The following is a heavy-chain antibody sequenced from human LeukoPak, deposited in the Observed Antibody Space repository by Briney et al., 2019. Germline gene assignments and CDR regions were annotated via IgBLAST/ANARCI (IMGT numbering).Heavy chain of an antibody. Sequence: GGSLRLSCAASGFTFSNFAMIWVRQPPGKGLEWVSAISGSGGSTYYADSVKGRFTVSRDNSKNTLYLQMNSLRAEDTAVYYCANDGAYYDSNTDAFDIWGQGTMVTVSS. CDR1: GFTFSNFA. V-gene: IGHV3-23*01. CDR2: ISGSGGST. D-gene: IGHD3-22*01. J-gene: IGHJ3*02. CDR3: ANDGAYYDSNTDAFDI.